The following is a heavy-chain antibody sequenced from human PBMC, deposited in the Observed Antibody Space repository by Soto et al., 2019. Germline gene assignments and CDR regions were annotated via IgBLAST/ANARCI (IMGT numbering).Heavy chain of an antibody. Sequence: EVQLVESGGGLVQPGGSLRLSCAASGFTFSSYWMHWVRQAPGKGLVWVARINSDGSSTSYADSVKGRFTISRDNAKNTLYLQMNSLRAEDTAVYYCARVPDGHPYNIGYWGQGTLVTVSS. V-gene: IGHV3-74*01. CDR2: INSDGSST. CDR3: ARVPDGHPYNIGY. J-gene: IGHJ4*02. D-gene: IGHD1-1*01. CDR1: GFTFSSYW.